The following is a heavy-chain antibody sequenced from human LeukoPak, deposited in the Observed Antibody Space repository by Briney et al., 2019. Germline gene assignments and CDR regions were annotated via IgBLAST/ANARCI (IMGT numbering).Heavy chain of an antibody. CDR2: INLDGSET. CDR3: ARATIFVTQEDYYYYYMDV. D-gene: IGHD3-3*01. CDR1: GFTFSNYW. Sequence: PGGSLRLSCAASGFTFSNYWMTWVRQGPGEGLEWLANINLDGSETHFVDSVKGRFTISRDNAKNSLSLQMSGLRVEDTAVYYCARATIFVTQEDYYYYYMDVWGKGTTVTVSS. V-gene: IGHV3-7*01. J-gene: IGHJ6*03.